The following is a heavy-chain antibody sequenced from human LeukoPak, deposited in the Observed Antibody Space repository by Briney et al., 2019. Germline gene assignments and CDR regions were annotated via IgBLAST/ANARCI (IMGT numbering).Heavy chain of an antibody. Sequence: PSETLSLTCTVSGGSISSYYWSWIRQPPGKGLEWIGYIYYSGSTNYNPSLKSRVTISVDTSKNQFSLKLSSVTAADTAVYYCATDVREEYSNYFDHWRQATLVTVSS. J-gene: IGHJ4*02. V-gene: IGHV4-59*01. CDR2: IYYSGST. CDR1: GGSISSYY. D-gene: IGHD4-11*01. CDR3: ATDVREEYSNYFDH.